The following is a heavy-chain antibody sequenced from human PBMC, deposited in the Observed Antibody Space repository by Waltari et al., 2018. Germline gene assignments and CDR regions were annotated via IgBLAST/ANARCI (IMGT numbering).Heavy chain of an antibody. J-gene: IGHJ4*02. CDR3: ARDVYGTEADFYY. Sequence: VQVVQSGAEVKKPGASVKVPCRASGYSFIAFYIHWLRQTTVHGLEWMGWINPNSGSTKYAQKFQGRVTMAWDTSISAAYMELSRLTSDDAAVYYCARDVYGTEADFYYWAQGTLVTVSS. V-gene: IGHV1-2*02. CDR2: INPNSGST. D-gene: IGHD1-1*01. CDR1: GYSFIAFY.